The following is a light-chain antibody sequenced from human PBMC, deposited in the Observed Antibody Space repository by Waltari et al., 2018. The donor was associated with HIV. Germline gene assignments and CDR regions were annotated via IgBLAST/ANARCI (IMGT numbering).Light chain of an antibody. CDR1: QSVGRY. V-gene: IGKV3-11*01. J-gene: IGKJ4*01. Sequence: EIVLTQSPATLSLSPGERATLSCRANQSVGRYLAWYQQKSGQAPRLLIYDVSNKATAIPARFSGSGSGTDFTLTISNLEPEDFAVYYCQQRSNWPLTFGGGTKVEIK. CDR3: QQRSNWPLT. CDR2: DVS.